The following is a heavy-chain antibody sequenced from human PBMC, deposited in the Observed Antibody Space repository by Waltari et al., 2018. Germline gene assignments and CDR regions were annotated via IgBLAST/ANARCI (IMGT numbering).Heavy chain of an antibody. CDR1: GFTCSSYE. V-gene: IGHV3-48*03. CDR2: ISIGDTGTK. J-gene: IGHJ5*02. Sequence: EVQLVESGGGLQQPGGSLRLSCAASGFTCSSYEMNWVRKAPGKGLEWISYISIGDTGTKFYADSVKGRFSVSRDNAKNSLFLQMNNLRAEDTAVYYCARGAGKVLDPWGQGILVTASA. CDR3: ARGAGKVLDP.